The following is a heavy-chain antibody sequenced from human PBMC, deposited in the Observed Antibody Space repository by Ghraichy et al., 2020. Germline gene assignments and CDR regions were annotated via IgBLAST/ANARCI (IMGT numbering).Heavy chain of an antibody. CDR3: AKGSPGIAAPYNCFGP. Sequence: ESLNISCAASGFTFSTYAMSWVRQAPGKGLEWVSAISVIGGSTYYADSVKGRFTISRDNSKNTLYLQMSSLRAEDTAVYYCAKGSPGIAAPYNCFGPWGQGTLVTVSS. CDR1: GFTFSTYA. D-gene: IGHD6-6*01. J-gene: IGHJ5*02. CDR2: ISVIGGST. V-gene: IGHV3-23*01.